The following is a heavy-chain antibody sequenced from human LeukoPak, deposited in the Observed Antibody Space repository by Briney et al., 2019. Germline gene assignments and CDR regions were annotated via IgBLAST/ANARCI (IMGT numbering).Heavy chain of an antibody. CDR2: IYYSGST. CDR3: AREVSVITFGGVIVPAGDAFDI. J-gene: IGHJ3*02. Sequence: SETLSLTCTVSGGSISSSSYYWGWIRQPPGKGLEWIGSIYYSGSTYYNPSLKSRVTISVDTSKNQFSLKLSSVTAADTAVYYCAREVSVITFGGVIVPAGDAFDIWGQGTMVTVSS. CDR1: GGSISSSSYY. D-gene: IGHD3-16*02. V-gene: IGHV4-39*07.